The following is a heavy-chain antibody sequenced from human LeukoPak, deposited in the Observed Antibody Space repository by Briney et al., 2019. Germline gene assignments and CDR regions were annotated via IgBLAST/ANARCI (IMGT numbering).Heavy chain of an antibody. CDR2: INPSGGST. J-gene: IGHJ4*02. Sequence: ASVKVSCKASGYTFTGYYMHWVRQAPGQGLEWMGIINPSGGSTSYAQKFQGRVTMTRDMSTSTVYMELSSLRSEDTAVYYCARAVATHLYYFDYWGQGTLVTVSS. CDR3: ARAVATHLYYFDY. V-gene: IGHV1-46*01. D-gene: IGHD1-26*01. CDR1: GYTFTGYY.